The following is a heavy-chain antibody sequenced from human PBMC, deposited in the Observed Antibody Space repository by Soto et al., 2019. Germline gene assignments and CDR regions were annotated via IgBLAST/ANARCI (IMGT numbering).Heavy chain of an antibody. CDR1: GFTFSTYA. CDR3: ANDRPRRNSGYFLDY. Sequence: EVQLLESGGKLVQPGGSLTLSCAASGFTFSTYAMAWVRQAPGKGLEWVSGVSASGLNTDYADPVKGRFYISRDNSKNTVTLHMNSLRAEDTALYYCANDRPRRNSGYFLDYWGRGTPVTVSS. CDR2: VSASGLNT. J-gene: IGHJ4*02. D-gene: IGHD1-7*01. V-gene: IGHV3-23*01.